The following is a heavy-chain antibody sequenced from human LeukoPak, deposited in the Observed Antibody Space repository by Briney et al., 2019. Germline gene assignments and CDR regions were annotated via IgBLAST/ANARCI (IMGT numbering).Heavy chain of an antibody. CDR1: GYSISSGYY. V-gene: IGHV4-38-2*02. Sequence: SETLSLTCPVSGYSISSGYYWGWIRQPPGKGLEWIGSIYHSGSTYYNPSLKSRVTISVDTSKNQFSLKLSSVTAADTAVYYCARDPSSSTWGQGTLVTVSS. CDR3: ARDPSSST. J-gene: IGHJ5*02. CDR2: IYHSGST. D-gene: IGHD6-13*01.